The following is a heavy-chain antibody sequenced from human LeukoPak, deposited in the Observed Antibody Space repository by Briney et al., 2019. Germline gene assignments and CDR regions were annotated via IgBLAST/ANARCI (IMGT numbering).Heavy chain of an antibody. D-gene: IGHD5-12*01. CDR2: ISYDGSNK. J-gene: IGHJ4*02. CDR1: GFTFSSYG. CDR3: AKDLLNGGYDSVDY. V-gene: IGHV3-30*18. Sequence: GGSLRLSCAASGFTFSSYGMHWVRQAPGKGLEWVAVISYDGSNKYYADSVKGRFTISRDNSKNTLYLQMNSLRAEDTAVYYCAKDLLNGGYDSVDYWGQGTLVTVSS.